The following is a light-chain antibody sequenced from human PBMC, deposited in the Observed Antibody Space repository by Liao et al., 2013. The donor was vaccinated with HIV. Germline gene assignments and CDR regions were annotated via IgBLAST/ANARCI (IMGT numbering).Light chain of an antibody. CDR3: QAWDSISYVV. J-gene: IGLJ2*01. CDR1: ALPKQY. Sequence: SYELTQPPSVSVSPGQTARITCSGDALPKQYAYWYQQKPGQSPVLVIYQDSKRPSGIPERFSGSNSGNTATLTISGTQAMDEADYYCQAWDSISYVVFGGGTKLTVL. V-gene: IGLV3-1*01. CDR2: QDS.